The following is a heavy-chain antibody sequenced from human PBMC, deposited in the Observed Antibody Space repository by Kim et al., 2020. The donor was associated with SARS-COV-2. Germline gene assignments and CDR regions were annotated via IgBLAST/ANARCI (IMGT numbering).Heavy chain of an antibody. Sequence: GTTDDAAPVKGRFTISRDDSKNTLYLQMNSLKTEDTAVYYCTTATGDWDYWGQGTLVTVSS. CDR2: GTT. CDR3: TTATGDWDY. V-gene: IGHV3-15*01. J-gene: IGHJ4*02. D-gene: IGHD7-27*01.